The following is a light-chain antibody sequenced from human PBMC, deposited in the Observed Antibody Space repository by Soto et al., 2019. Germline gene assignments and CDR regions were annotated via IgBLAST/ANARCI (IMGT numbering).Light chain of an antibody. V-gene: IGKV3-11*01. J-gene: IGKJ1*01. CDR1: QSVSSY. CDR2: DAS. Sequence: EIVLTQSPASLCLSPGERATLSCRASQSVSSYLAWYQQKPGQAPRLLIYDASNRATGIPARFSGSGSGTDFTLTISSLEPEDCAVYYCKQRSNWPTCGQGTTGDIK. CDR3: KQRSNWPT.